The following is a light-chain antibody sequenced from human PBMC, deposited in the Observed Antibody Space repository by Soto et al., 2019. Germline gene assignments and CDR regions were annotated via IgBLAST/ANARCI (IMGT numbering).Light chain of an antibody. Sequence: EIVMTQSPDTLSVSPGDRATLSCRASESVGTNVAWFQQRPGQAPRLLIYGASTRVAGIPARFNGSGSETEFTLTISSLQSEDFAIYHCQQWIRWTFGQGTRLELK. CDR1: ESVGTN. V-gene: IGKV3-15*01. CDR2: GAS. J-gene: IGKJ1*01. CDR3: QQWIRWT.